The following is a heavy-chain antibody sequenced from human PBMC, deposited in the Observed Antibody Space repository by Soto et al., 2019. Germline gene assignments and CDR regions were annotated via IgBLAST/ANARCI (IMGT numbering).Heavy chain of an antibody. D-gene: IGHD6-6*01. Sequence: GGSLRLSCAASGFTFSSYAMSWVRQAPGKGLEWVSAISGSGGSTYYADSVKGRFTISRDNSKNTLYLQMNSLRAEDTAVYYCAIDVRIAARQRKDPYYYYGMDVWGQGTTVTVSS. CDR2: ISGSGGST. V-gene: IGHV3-23*01. J-gene: IGHJ6*02. CDR3: AIDVRIAARQRKDPYYYYGMDV. CDR1: GFTFSSYA.